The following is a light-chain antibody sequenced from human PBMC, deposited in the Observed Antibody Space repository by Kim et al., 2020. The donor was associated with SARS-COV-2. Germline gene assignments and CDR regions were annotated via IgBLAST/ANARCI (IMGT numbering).Light chain of an antibody. CDR1: RSDVGAYNY. V-gene: IGLV2-11*03. Sequence: GKSVTISCTGTRSDVGAYNYVSWYQQHPGKAPKVVIYDVTKRPSGVPDRFSGSKSGNTGSLTISGLQADDEADYYCCSYAGTYSWVFSGGTKLTVL. J-gene: IGLJ3*02. CDR2: DVT. CDR3: CSYAGTYSWV.